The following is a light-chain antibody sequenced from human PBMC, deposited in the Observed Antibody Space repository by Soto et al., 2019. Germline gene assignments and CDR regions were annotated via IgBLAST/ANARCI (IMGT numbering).Light chain of an antibody. CDR3: AAWDDSLSGYV. Sequence: QSVLTQPPSASGTPEQSVTISCSGSSSNIGSNYVYWYQQLPGTAPKLLIYRNNQRPSGVPDRFSGSKSGTSASLAISGLRSEDEADYYCAAWDDSLSGYVFGTGTKLTVL. CDR2: RNN. CDR1: SSNIGSNY. V-gene: IGLV1-47*01. J-gene: IGLJ1*01.